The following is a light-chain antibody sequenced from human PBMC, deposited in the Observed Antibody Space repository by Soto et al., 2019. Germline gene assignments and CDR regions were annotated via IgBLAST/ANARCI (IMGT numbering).Light chain of an antibody. CDR3: QQLGSYPIT. CDR2: AAS. CDR1: QGISSY. Sequence: IQLTQSPSSLSASEGDRVTNTCRASQGISSYLAWYQQEPGKAPKLLIYAASTLQSGVSSRFSGSGSGTDFTLTISSLQPEDFATYYCQQLGSYPITFGQGTRLEIK. V-gene: IGKV1-9*01. J-gene: IGKJ5*01.